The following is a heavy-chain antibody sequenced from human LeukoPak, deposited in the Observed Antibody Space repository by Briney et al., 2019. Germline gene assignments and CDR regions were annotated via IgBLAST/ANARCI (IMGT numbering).Heavy chain of an antibody. CDR1: GGSFSGYY. J-gene: IGHJ4*02. CDR3: ATILTRYCSSTSCERQVDY. D-gene: IGHD2-2*01. CDR2: INHSGST. Sequence: SETLSLTCAVYGGSFSGYYWSWIRKPPGKGLEWIGEINHSGSTNYNPSLKSRVTISVDTSKNQFSLKLSSVTAADTAVYYCATILTRYCSSTSCERQVDYWGQGTLVTVSS. V-gene: IGHV4-34*01.